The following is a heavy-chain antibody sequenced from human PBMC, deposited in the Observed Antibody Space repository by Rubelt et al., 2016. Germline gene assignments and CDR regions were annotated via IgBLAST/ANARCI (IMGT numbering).Heavy chain of an antibody. J-gene: IGHJ3*02. D-gene: IGHD6-13*01. CDR2: IRYRGNT. CDR3: AREDEDAADNACDI. V-gene: IGHV4-39*07. CDR1: RGSVTTGAHY. Sequence: QMQLQESGPGLVRPSETLSLTCTISRGSVTTGAHYWGWIRQPPGKRLEWIGSIRYRGNTYCNTSLTSRLTMSVDASKSQISLNLGAVTAADTAMYYVAREDEDAADNACDIWGQGTMVTVSS.